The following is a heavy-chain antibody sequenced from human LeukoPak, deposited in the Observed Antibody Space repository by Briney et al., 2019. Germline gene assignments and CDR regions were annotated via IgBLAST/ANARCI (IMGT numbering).Heavy chain of an antibody. CDR2: IYYSGST. CDR3: ARVAIAAVSFDY. J-gene: IGHJ4*02. V-gene: IGHV4-31*03. CDR1: GGSISSGGYY. Sequence: SETLSLTCTVSGGSISSGGYYWSWIRQHPGKGLEWIGYIYYSGSTYYNPSLKSRVTISVDTSKNQFSLKLSSVTAADTAVYYCARVAIAAVSFDYWGQGTLVTVSS. D-gene: IGHD6-13*01.